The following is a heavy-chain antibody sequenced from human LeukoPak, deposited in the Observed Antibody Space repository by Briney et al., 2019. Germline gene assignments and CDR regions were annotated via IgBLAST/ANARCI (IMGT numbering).Heavy chain of an antibody. J-gene: IGHJ4*02. V-gene: IGHV1-18*01. CDR1: GCTFTSYG. CDR2: ISAYNGNT. Sequence: ASVKVSCKASGCTFTSYGISWVRQAPGQGLEWMGWISAYNGNTNYAQKLQGRVTMTTDTSTSTAYMELRSLRSDDTAVYYCARGSLRYFDWLLGYPADNFDYWGQGTLVTVSS. CDR3: ARGSLRYFDWLLGYPADNFDY. D-gene: IGHD3-9*01.